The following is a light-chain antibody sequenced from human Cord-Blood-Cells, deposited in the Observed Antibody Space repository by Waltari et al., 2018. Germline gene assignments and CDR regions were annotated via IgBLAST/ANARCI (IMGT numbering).Light chain of an antibody. CDR3: QQYNSYST. Sequence: EIETTPFPSTLTASVGDRVTFTCRASQCISSWLAWYQQKPGKAPKLLIYDASSLESGVPSRFSGSGSGTEFTLTISSLQPDDFATYYCQQYNSYSTFGEGTKVEIK. CDR1: QCISSW. J-gene: IGKJ4*02. CDR2: DAS. V-gene: IGKV1-5*01.